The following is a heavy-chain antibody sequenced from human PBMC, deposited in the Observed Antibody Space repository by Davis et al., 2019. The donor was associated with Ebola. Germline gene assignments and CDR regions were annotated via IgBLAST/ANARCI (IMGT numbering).Heavy chain of an antibody. Sequence: LSLTCTVSGGSISSSSYYWGWIRQAPGKGLEWVSYISSSGSTIYYADSVKGRFTISRDNAKNSLYLQMNSLRAEDTAVYYCARDLGSYWGQGTLVTVSS. CDR1: GGSISSSSYY. J-gene: IGHJ4*02. CDR3: ARDLGSY. V-gene: IGHV3-11*01. D-gene: IGHD6-19*01. CDR2: ISSSGSTI.